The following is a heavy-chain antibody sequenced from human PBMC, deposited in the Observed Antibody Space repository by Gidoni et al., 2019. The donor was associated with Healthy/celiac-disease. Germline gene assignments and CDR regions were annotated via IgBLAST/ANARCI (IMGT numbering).Heavy chain of an antibody. V-gene: IGHV3-9*01. CDR3: AKALPELGAFDI. CDR2: ISWNSGSI. Sequence: EVQLVESGGGLVQPGRSLRLSCEASGFPFDDYAMHWVRQAPGKGLEWVSGISWNSGSIGYADSVKGRFTISRDNTKNSLYLQMNSLRAEDTALYYCAKALPELGAFDIWGQGTMVTVTS. CDR1: GFPFDDYA. D-gene: IGHD7-27*01. J-gene: IGHJ3*02.